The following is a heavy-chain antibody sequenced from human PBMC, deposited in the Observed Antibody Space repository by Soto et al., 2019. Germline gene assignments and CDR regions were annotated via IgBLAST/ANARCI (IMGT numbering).Heavy chain of an antibody. CDR2: IYPDDSDT. Sequence: GESLKISCRASGYNFTNYWIAWVRQVPGKGLEWMGIIYPDDSDTRYSPSFQGQVIISADKSISTAYLQWKSLKASDTAIYYCARHRREWHNQYYYYYGMDVWGQGTTVTVSS. CDR1: GYNFTNYW. CDR3: ARHRREWHNQYYYYYGMDV. D-gene: IGHD3-3*01. J-gene: IGHJ6*02. V-gene: IGHV5-51*01.